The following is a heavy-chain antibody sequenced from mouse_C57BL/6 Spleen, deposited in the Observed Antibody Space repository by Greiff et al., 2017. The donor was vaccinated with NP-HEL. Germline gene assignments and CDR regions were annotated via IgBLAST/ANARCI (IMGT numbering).Heavy chain of an antibody. Sequence: EVQLQQSGPVLVKPGASVKMSCKASGYTFTDYYMNWVKQSHGKSLEWIGVINPYNGGTSYNQKFKGKATLTVDKSSSTAYMELNSLTSEDSAVYYCARSDYSNLPAWFAYWGQGTLVTVSA. CDR2: INPYNGGT. V-gene: IGHV1-19*01. CDR3: ARSDYSNLPAWFAY. CDR1: GYTFTDYY. J-gene: IGHJ3*01. D-gene: IGHD2-5*01.